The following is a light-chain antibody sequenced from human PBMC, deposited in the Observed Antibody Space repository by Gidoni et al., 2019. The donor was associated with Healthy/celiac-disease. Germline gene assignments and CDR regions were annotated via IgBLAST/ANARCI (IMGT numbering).Light chain of an antibody. V-gene: IGKV3-20*01. CDR1: QSVSSSY. J-gene: IGKJ4*01. CDR3: QQYGSSPLT. Sequence: EIVLTQFPGTLSLSPGERATLSCRASQSVSSSYLAWYQQKPGQAPRLLIYGASSRATGIPDRFSGSGSGTDFTLTISRLEPEDFAVYYCQQYGSSPLTFGGGIKVEIK. CDR2: GAS.